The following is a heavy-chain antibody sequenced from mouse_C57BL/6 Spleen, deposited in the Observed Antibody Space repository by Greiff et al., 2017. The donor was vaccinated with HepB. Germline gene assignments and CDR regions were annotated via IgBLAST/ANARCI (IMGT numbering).Heavy chain of an antibody. D-gene: IGHD1-1*01. Sequence: VQLQQSGPGLVQPSQSLSITCTVSGFSLTSYGVHWVRQYPGKGLEWRGVIWSGGSTDYNAAFISRLSISKDNSKSQVFFKMNSRQADDTAIYYCARLYCSGSSPYYARDYWGQGTSVTVSS. CDR2: IWSGGST. CDR1: GFSLTSYG. CDR3: ARLYCSGSSPYYARDY. J-gene: IGHJ4*01. V-gene: IGHV2-2*01.